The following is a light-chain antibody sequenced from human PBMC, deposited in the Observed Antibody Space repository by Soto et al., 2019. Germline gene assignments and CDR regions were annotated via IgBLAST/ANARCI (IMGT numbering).Light chain of an antibody. V-gene: IGLV2-14*01. CDR2: EVS. Sequence: QSVLTQPASVSGSPGQSITISCTGTSSDVGGYNYVSWYQQHPGKAPKLMIYEVSNRPSGVSNRFSGSKSGNTASLTISGLQAEDEAEYYCSSYTSSTTFEVFGGGTKVTVL. CDR1: SSDVGGYNY. CDR3: SSYTSSTTFEV. J-gene: IGLJ2*01.